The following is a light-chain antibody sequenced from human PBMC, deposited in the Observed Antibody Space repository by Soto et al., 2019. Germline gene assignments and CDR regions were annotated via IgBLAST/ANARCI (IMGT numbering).Light chain of an antibody. CDR2: DAS. J-gene: IGKJ3*01. Sequence: EIVLTQSPATLSLSPGERATLSCRASQSVSNFLAWYQQIPGQAPSLLIYDASNRATGIPARFSGSGSGTDFTLTISSLEPEDFAIYYCQQRSSCPLPFGPGTTVDIK. V-gene: IGKV3-11*01. CDR1: QSVSNF. CDR3: QQRSSCPLP.